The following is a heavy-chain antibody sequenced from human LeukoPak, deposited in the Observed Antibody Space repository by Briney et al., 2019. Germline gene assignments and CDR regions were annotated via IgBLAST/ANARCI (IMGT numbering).Heavy chain of an antibody. D-gene: IGHD3-10*01. V-gene: IGHV3-23*01. CDR3: AKECLKYYGSGSYSDY. CDR2: ISGSGGST. CDR1: GFTFSSYA. J-gene: IGHJ4*02. Sequence: GGSLRLSCAASGFTFSSYAMSWVRQAPGKGLEWVSAISGSGGSTYYADSVKGRFTISRDNSKNTLYLQMSSLRAEDTAVYYCAKECLKYYGSGSYSDYWGQGTLVTVSS.